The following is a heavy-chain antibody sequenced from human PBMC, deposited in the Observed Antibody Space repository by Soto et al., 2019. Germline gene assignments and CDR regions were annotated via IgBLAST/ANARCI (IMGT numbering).Heavy chain of an antibody. V-gene: IGHV4-59*01. CDR1: GGSISSYY. CDR3: ARGGPAATYRFYYYYGMDV. D-gene: IGHD2-2*01. J-gene: IGHJ6*02. Sequence: SETLSLTCTVSGGSISSYYWRWIRQPPGKGLEWIGYIYYSGSTNYNPSLKSRVTISVDTSKNQFSLKLSSVTAADTAVYYCARGGPAATYRFYYYYGMDVWGQGTTVTVSS. CDR2: IYYSGST.